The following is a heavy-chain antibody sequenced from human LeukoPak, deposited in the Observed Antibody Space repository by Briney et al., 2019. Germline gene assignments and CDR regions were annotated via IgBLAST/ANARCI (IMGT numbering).Heavy chain of an antibody. CDR3: ARETENDFWSGYFPYFYYYYMDV. CDR1: GYTFTSYG. CDR2: ISAYNGNT. D-gene: IGHD3-3*01. Sequence: ASVTVSCKASGYTFTSYGISWVRQAPGQGLEWMGWISAYNGNTNYAQKLQGRVTMTTDTSTSTAYMERRSLRSDDTAVYYCARETENDFWSGYFPYFYYYYMDVWGKGTTVTVSS. J-gene: IGHJ6*03. V-gene: IGHV1-18*01.